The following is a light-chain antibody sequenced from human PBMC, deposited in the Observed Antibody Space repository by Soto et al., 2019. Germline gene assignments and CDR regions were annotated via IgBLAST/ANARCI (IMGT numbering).Light chain of an antibody. CDR2: DVS. V-gene: IGLV2-14*03. CDR1: AKTIGNFNY. J-gene: IGLJ1*01. CDR3: TSYTNTAIPYV. Sequence: QSALTQPASVSGSPGQPLPSPAPAPAKTIGNFNYVSWYQQHPGKVPKLMIYDVSYRPSGVSNRFSGSKSGNTASLTISGLQADDEADYYCTSYTNTAIPYVFGTGTKLTVL.